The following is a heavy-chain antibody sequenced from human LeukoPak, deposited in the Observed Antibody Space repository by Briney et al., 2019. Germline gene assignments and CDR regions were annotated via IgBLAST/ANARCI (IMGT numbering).Heavy chain of an antibody. CDR2: IYYSGST. Sequence: SETLSLTCTVSGGSISSYYSSWIRQPPGKGLEWIGYIYYSGSTNYNPSLKSRVTISVDTSKNQFSLKLSSVTAADTAVYYCARTFEGVVVDYWAQGTLVTVSS. CDR3: ARTFEGVVVDY. CDR1: GGSISSYY. V-gene: IGHV4-59*01. D-gene: IGHD2-15*01. J-gene: IGHJ4*02.